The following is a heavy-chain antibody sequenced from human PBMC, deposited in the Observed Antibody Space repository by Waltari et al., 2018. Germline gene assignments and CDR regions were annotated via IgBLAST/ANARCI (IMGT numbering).Heavy chain of an antibody. CDR1: GFAVNNYY. Sequence: EVQLMESGGRLIHPGGSLRLSCSAHGFAVNNYYMTWVRQPPRKGLEWVSLIDASENLYYTTSVKGRFAISRDNSKNTGHLQMDRLTDEDTALYFCARVNRLQGYSFGYFFDLWGQGTHVTVSS. CDR3: ARVNRLQGYSFGYFFDL. CDR2: IDASENL. V-gene: IGHV3-53*01. D-gene: IGHD5-18*01. J-gene: IGHJ4*02.